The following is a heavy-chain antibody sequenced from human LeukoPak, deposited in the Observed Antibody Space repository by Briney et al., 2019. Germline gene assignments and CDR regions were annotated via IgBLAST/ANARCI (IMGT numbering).Heavy chain of an antibody. CDR1: GGSVKTYY. V-gene: IGHV4-4*08. J-gene: IGHJ4*02. Sequence: SETLSLTCAVSGGSVKTYYWSWIRQSPERGLQWIGFIHATGSTTTFPSLKSRVTISLDTSTNPFSLRLKSAPTANTAVYYCARHSARGYNYIDFWGRGTLVTVSS. CDR3: ARHSARGYNYIDF. D-gene: IGHD5-24*01. CDR2: IHATGST.